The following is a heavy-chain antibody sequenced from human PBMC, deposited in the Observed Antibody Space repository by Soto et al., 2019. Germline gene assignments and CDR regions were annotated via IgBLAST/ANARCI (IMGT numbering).Heavy chain of an antibody. V-gene: IGHV4-30-2*01. CDR3: ASRSHSTAPQAYWYFDL. CDR2: IYHSGST. Sequence: PSETLSLTCAVSGGSISSGGYSWILIRQAPGKGLEWIGYIYHSGSTYYNPSLKSRVTISVDTSKNQFSLKLSSVTAADTAVYYCASRSHSTAPQAYWYFDLWGRGTLVTVSS. J-gene: IGHJ2*01. CDR1: GGSISSGGYS.